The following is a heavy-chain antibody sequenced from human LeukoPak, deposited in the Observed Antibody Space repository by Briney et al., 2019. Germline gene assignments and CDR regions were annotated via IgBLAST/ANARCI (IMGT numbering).Heavy chain of an antibody. CDR1: GFTFSSYA. CDR3: AKDGRLLWFGELSDAEYFQH. V-gene: IGHV3-23*01. J-gene: IGHJ1*01. Sequence: GGSLRLSCAASGFTFSSYAMSWVRQAPGKGLEWVSAISGSGGSTYYADPVKGRFTISRGNSKNTLYLQMNSLRAEDTAVYYCAKDGRLLWFGELSDAEYFQHWGQGTLVTVSS. D-gene: IGHD3-10*01. CDR2: ISGSGGST.